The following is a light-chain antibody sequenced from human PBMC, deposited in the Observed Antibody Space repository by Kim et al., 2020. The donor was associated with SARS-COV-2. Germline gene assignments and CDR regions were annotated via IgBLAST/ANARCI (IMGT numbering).Light chain of an antibody. V-gene: IGKV3-15*01. CDR1: QSVSSN. CDR2: AAS. J-gene: IGKJ1*01. Sequence: EIVMTQSPATLSVSPGERATLSCRASQSVSSNLAWYQQKPGQAPRLLFYAASTRATGIPVRFSGSGSGTEFTLTISSLQSEDFAVYYCQQYNNWPQTFGQGTKVDIK. CDR3: QQYNNWPQT.